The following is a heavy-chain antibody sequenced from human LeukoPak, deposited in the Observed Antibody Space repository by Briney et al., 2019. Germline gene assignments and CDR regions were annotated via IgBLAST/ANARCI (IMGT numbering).Heavy chain of an antibody. Sequence: SVKVSCKASGGTFSSYAISWVRQAPGQGLEWMGGIIPIFGTANYAQKFQGRVTITTDESTSTAYMGLSSLRSEDTAVYYCARGTTGRTNLDVWGKGTTVTVSS. CDR1: GGTFSSYA. J-gene: IGHJ6*04. CDR2: IIPIFGTA. D-gene: IGHD1-1*01. V-gene: IGHV1-69*05. CDR3: ARGTTGRTNLDV.